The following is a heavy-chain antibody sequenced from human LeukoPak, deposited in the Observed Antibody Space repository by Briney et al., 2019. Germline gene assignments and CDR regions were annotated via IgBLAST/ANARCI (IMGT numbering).Heavy chain of an antibody. D-gene: IGHD6-13*01. J-gene: IGHJ4*02. CDR3: ARGGGMRSWYDFDY. CDR1: AVTQAW. V-gene: IGHV3-7*04. CDR2: IKEAGSEK. Sequence: GGSLRLSCTASAVTQAWMSWVRQAPGQGLEFMANIKEAGSEKYYVDSVKGRFTISRDNDKNSVHLQMNNLRAEDTAVYYCARGGGMRSWYDFDYWGQGILVTVSS.